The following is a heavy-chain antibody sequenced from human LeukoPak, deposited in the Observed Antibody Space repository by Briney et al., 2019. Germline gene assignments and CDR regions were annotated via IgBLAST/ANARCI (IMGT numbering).Heavy chain of an antibody. V-gene: IGHV3-7*01. J-gene: IGHJ4*02. CDR1: GFTFGDYL. Sequence: GGSLRLSCAASGFTFGDYLMSWVRQAPGKGLEWVANIEHDGSEKYYVDSVKGRFTISRDNAKNPLYLQMNSLRAEDTAVYYCAPGALDYWGQGTLVTVSS. CDR2: IEHDGSEK. D-gene: IGHD1-26*01. CDR3: APGALDY.